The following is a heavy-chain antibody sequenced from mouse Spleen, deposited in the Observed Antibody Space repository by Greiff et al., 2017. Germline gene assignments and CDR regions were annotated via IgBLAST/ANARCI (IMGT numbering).Heavy chain of an antibody. V-gene: IGHV1-26*01. J-gene: IGHJ4*01. CDR3: ARSNWDYYAMDY. CDR2: INPNNGGT. CDR1: GYTFTDYY. Sequence: VQLQQSGPELVKPGASVKISCKASGYTFTDYYMNWVKQSHGKSLEWIGDINPNNGGTSYNQKFKGKATLTVDKSSSTAYMELRSLTSEDSAVYYCARSNWDYYAMDYWGQGTSVTVSS. D-gene: IGHD4-1*01.